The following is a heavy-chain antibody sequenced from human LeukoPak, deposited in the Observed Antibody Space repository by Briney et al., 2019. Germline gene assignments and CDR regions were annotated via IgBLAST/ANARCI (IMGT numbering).Heavy chain of an antibody. Sequence: GGSLRLSCAASGFTFDDYGMSWVRQAPGKGLEWVSGVNWNGGSTGYADSVKGRFTISRDNAKNSLYLQMNSLRAEDTALYYCARDTSSSYGSGSDYWGQGTLVTVSS. CDR1: GFTFDDYG. D-gene: IGHD3-10*01. J-gene: IGHJ4*02. V-gene: IGHV3-20*04. CDR2: VNWNGGST. CDR3: ARDTSSSYGSGSDY.